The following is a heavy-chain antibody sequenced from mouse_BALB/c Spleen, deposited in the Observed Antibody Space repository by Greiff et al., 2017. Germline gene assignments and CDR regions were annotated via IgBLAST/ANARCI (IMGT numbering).Heavy chain of an antibody. CDR3: ARRTTATPFDY. D-gene: IGHD1-2*01. Sequence: LQESGPGLVKPSQSLSLTCTVTGYSITSDYAWNWIRQFPGNKLEWMGYISYSGSTSYNPSLKSRISITRDTSKNQFFLQLNSVTTEDTATYYCARRTTATPFDYWGQGTTLTVSS. V-gene: IGHV3-2*02. CDR2: ISYSGST. CDR1: GYSITSDYA. J-gene: IGHJ2*01.